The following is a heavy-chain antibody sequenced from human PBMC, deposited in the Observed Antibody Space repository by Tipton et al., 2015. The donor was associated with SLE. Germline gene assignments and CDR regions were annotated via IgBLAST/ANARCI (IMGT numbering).Heavy chain of an antibody. J-gene: IGHJ3*02. V-gene: IGHV4-30-2*01. CDR2: IYHSGST. Sequence: TLSLTCAVSGGSISSGGYSWSWIRQPPGKGLEWIGYIYHSGSTYYNPSLKSRVTISVDRSKNQFSLKLSSVTAADTAVYYCARDGPPMMSIAVDAFDIWGQGTMVTVSS. D-gene: IGHD6-6*01. CDR3: ARDGPPMMSIAVDAFDI. CDR1: GGSISSGGYS.